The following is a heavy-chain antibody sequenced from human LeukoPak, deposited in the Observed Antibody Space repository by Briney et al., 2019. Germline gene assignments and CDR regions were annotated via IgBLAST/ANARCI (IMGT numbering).Heavy chain of an antibody. J-gene: IGHJ6*03. CDR1: GFSFTDYY. CDR3: ARAGDSGDFPLGYFYYMDV. CDR2: ISRTGHST. V-gene: IGHV3-11*01. D-gene: IGHD3-10*01. Sequence: PGRSLRLSCEASGFSFTDYYVTWIRQAPGKGLEWVSYISRTGHSTYYGDSVAGRFTISRDPAKHSLLLQLTSLRAEDTAAYYCARAGDSGDFPLGYFYYMDVWGKGTTVTVSS.